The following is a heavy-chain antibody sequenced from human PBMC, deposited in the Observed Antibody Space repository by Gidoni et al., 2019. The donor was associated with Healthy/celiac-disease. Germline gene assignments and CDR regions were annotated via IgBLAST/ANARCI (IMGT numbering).Heavy chain of an antibody. CDR1: GFPFSSYA. CDR2: RSYDGSNK. Sequence: QVQLVESGGGVVQPGRSLRLSCAASGFPFSSYAMHWVRQAPGKGLEWVAVRSYDGSNKYYADSVKGRFTISRDNSKNTLYLQMNSLRAEDTAVYYCARDQGYYDSSGYYPHYWGQGTLVTVSS. J-gene: IGHJ4*02. D-gene: IGHD3-22*01. CDR3: ARDQGYYDSSGYYPHY. V-gene: IGHV3-30-3*01.